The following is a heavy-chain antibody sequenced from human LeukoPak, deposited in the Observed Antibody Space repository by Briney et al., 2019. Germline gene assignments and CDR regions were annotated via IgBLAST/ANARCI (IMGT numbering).Heavy chain of an antibody. J-gene: IGHJ6*03. CDR2: IVVGSGNT. D-gene: IGHD1-1*01. CDR3: AADSPGDNWNDDADYYYYYYMDV. Sequence: GASVKVSCKASGGTFSSYAISWVRQAPGQRLEWIGWIVVGSGNTNYAQKFQERVTITRGMSTSTAYMELSSLRSEDTAVYYCAADSPGDNWNDDADYYYYYYMDVWGKGTTVTVSS. CDR1: GGTFSSYA. V-gene: IGHV1-58*02.